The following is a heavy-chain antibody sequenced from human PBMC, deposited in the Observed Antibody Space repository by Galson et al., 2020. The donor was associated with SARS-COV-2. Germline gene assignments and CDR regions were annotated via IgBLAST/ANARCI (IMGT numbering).Heavy chain of an antibody. V-gene: IGHV5-51*01. D-gene: IGHD1-26*01. J-gene: IGHJ4*01. CDR1: AYSFTTYW. CDR2: IYPGDSGT. CDR3: ARRDGSDIYRDY. Sequence: GESLKNSCKGSAYSFTTYWIGWVRKIPGKGLELMGIIYPGDSGTRYSPSFQGQVTISADKTISTAYLQWRSLKASDTAMYYCARRDGSDIYRDYWGQGTLVTVSS.